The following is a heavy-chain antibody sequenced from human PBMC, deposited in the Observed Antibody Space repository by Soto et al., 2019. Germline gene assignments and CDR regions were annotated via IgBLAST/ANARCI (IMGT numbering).Heavy chain of an antibody. D-gene: IGHD3-22*01. Sequence: GGSLRLSCAASGFTVSSNYMSWVRQAPGKGLEWVSVIYSGGSTYYADSVKGRFTISRDNSKNTLYLQMNSLRAEDTAVYYCARALYYYDSSGYFDAFDIWGQGTMVTVS. CDR3: ARALYYYDSSGYFDAFDI. V-gene: IGHV3-66*01. J-gene: IGHJ3*02. CDR2: IYSGGST. CDR1: GFTVSSNY.